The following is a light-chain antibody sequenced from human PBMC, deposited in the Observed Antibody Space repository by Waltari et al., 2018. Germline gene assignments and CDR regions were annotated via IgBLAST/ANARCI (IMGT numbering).Light chain of an antibody. J-gene: IGKJ4*01. Sequence: MQFTQSPSSLSASFGARVTTTCRASQRIASNLAWYQQKPGKAPALLIYAASTWQTGVPSRFSGSGSGTDFTLTISSLQPEDLAVYHCQQLHSYPRTFGRGTTVDI. CDR2: AAS. V-gene: IGKV1-9*01. CDR3: QQLHSYPRT. CDR1: QRIASN.